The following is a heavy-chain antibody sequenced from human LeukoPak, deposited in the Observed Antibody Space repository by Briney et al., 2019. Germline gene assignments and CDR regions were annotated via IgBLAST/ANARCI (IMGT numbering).Heavy chain of an antibody. V-gene: IGHV3-64D*09. Sequence: GGSLRLSCSASGFTFSSSAMHWVRQAPGKGLEYVSAISSNGGSTYYADSVKGRFTISRDNSKNTLYLQMSSLRAEDTASYYCARDKGAGLWFGELLPDAFDIWGQGTMVTVSS. CDR3: ARDKGAGLWFGELLPDAFDI. CDR2: ISSNGGST. CDR1: GFTFSSSA. D-gene: IGHD3-10*01. J-gene: IGHJ3*02.